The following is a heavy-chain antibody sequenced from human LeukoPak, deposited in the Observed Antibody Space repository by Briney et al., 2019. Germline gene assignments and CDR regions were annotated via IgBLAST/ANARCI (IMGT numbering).Heavy chain of an antibody. V-gene: IGHV4-39*07. CDR1: GGSISCSSYY. J-gene: IGHJ4*02. CDR3: ARDVRHSSGYYLRIFGY. D-gene: IGHD3-22*01. CDR2: IYYSGST. Sequence: SETLSLTCTVSGGSISCSSYYWGWIRQPPGKGLEWIGSIYYSGSTYYNPSLKSRVTMSIDRSTNRFSLKLSSVTAADTAVYYCARDVRHSSGYYLRIFGYWGQGNLVTVSS.